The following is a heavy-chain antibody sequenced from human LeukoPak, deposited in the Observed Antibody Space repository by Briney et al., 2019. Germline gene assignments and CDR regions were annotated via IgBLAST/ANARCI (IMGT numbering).Heavy chain of an antibody. Sequence: ASVKVSCKASGYTFTNYGITWVRQAPGQGLEWMGWISGYNGNTNYAQKLQGRVTMTTDTSTSTAYMELRSLRSDDTAVYYCARGPYCSGGSCYASFDYWGQGTLVTVSS. D-gene: IGHD2-15*01. CDR2: ISGYNGNT. J-gene: IGHJ4*02. CDR1: GYTFTNYG. V-gene: IGHV1-18*01. CDR3: ARGPYCSGGSCYASFDY.